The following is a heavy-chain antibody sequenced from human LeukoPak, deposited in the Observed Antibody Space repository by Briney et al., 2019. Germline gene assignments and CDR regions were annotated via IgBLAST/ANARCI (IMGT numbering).Heavy chain of an antibody. CDR2: ISSSSSYI. CDR1: GFTFSSYS. Sequence: GGSLRLSCAASGFTFSSYSMNWVRQAPGKGLEWVSSISSSSSYIYYADSVKGRFTISRDNAKNSLYLQMNSLRAEDTAVYYCARDLPSDGYCSGGSCWSPVDIWGQGTMVTVSS. V-gene: IGHV3-21*01. CDR3: ARDLPSDGYCSGGSCWSPVDI. D-gene: IGHD2-15*01. J-gene: IGHJ3*02.